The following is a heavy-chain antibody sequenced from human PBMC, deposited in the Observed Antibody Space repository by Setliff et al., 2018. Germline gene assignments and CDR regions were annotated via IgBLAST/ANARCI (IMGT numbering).Heavy chain of an antibody. V-gene: IGHV3-23*01. CDR3: AKDDQIRGHNLDY. D-gene: IGHD3-10*01. Sequence: PGGSLRLSCAASGFTFRSYTMSWVRPAPGKGLEWVSAIRGSGGNTYYADSVKGRFTISRDNSNNTLYLQMNSLRADDTATYYCAKDDQIRGHNLDYWGQGTLVTVSS. CDR2: IRGSGGNT. CDR1: GFTFRSYT. J-gene: IGHJ4*02.